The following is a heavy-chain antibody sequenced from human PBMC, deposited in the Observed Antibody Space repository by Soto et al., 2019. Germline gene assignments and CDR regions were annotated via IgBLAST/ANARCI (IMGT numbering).Heavy chain of an antibody. J-gene: IGHJ4*02. CDR3: ARAQWLVLGSHYFDY. Sequence: GGSLRLSCAASGFTFSSYWMSWVRQAPGKGLEWVANIKQDGSEKYYVDSVKGRFTISRDNAKNSLYLQMNSLRAEDTAVYYYARAQWLVLGSHYFDYWGQGTLVTVSS. V-gene: IGHV3-7*01. CDR1: GFTFSSYW. D-gene: IGHD6-19*01. CDR2: IKQDGSEK.